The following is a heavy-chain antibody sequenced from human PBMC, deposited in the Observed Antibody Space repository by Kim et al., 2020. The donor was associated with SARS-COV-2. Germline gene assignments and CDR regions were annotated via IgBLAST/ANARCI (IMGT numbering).Heavy chain of an antibody. J-gene: IGHJ2*01. CDR3: ARRGYCSGGSCWYFDL. V-gene: IGHV5-51*01. Sequence: GESLKISCKGSGYSFTNYWIGWVRQMPGKGLEWMGVIYPGDSDTRYRPSFQGQVTISADKSISTAYLQWSSLKASDTAMYYCARRGYCSGGSCWYFDLWGRGTLVTVSS. CDR1: GYSFTNYW. D-gene: IGHD2-15*01. CDR2: IYPGDSDT.